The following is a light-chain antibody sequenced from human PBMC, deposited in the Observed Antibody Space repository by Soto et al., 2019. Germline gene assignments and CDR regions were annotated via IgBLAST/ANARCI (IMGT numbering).Light chain of an antibody. CDR2: DAS. V-gene: IGKV3-11*01. CDR3: KQRQSWPPVA. CDR1: QSVSNNY. J-gene: IGKJ5*01. Sequence: ERVMRQSPGTLSLSPGERATLSCSAIQSVSNNYLAWYQQTPGQAPRLLIYDASNRAAGIPARFSGSGSGTDFTLTISSLQPEDLALSYCKQRQSWPPVAIGQGTRLEIK.